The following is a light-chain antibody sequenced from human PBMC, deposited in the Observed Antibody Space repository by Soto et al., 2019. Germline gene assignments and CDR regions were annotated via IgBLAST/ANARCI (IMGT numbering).Light chain of an antibody. CDR1: TSNIGSNY. Sequence: QSVLTQPPSASGTPGQRVTISCSGSTSNIGSNYVYWYQQLPGTAPKLLIYRNNQRPSGVPDRFSGSKSGTSASLAIRGLRSADGADYYCSAWDARLSGYVVFGGGTKLTVL. CDR3: SAWDARLSGYVV. V-gene: IGLV1-47*01. J-gene: IGLJ2*01. CDR2: RNN.